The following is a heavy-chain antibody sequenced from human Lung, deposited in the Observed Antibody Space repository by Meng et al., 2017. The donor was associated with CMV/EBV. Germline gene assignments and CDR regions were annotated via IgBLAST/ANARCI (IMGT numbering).Heavy chain of an antibody. CDR2: ISTSSTYI. Sequence: GGSLRLXXAASGFTFNGYNMNWVRQAPGKGLEWVASISTSSTYIFYADSVKGRFTVSRDNANSALYLQMDSLRAEDTAVYYCVRAFYDCWGVIGYWGQGVLVXVSS. V-gene: IGHV3-21*01. CDR3: VRAFYDCWGVIGY. J-gene: IGHJ4*02. D-gene: IGHD3-3*01. CDR1: GFTFNGYN.